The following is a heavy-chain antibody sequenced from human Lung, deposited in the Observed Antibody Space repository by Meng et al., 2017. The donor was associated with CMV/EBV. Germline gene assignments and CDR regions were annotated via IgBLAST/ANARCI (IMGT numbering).Heavy chain of an antibody. V-gene: IGHV3-43*01. D-gene: IGHD3-22*01. Sequence: GESXKISCAASGFTFDDYTMHWVRQAPGKGLEWVSLISWDGGSTYYADSVKGRFTISRDNSKNTLYLQMNSLRAEDTAVYYCARAFYDSIFDGMDVWGQGTTVTVSS. CDR2: ISWDGGST. CDR1: GFTFDDYT. CDR3: ARAFYDSIFDGMDV. J-gene: IGHJ6*02.